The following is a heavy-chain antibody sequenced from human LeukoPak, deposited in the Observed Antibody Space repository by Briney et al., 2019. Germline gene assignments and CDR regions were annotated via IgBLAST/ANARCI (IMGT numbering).Heavy chain of an antibody. V-gene: IGHV3-23*01. CDR1: GFTFSSYA. CDR3: ARAKIAAAGTGAFDV. CDR2: FSATDGSA. D-gene: IGHD6-13*01. J-gene: IGHJ3*01. Sequence: GGSLRLACAPSGFTFSSYAMTWVRQAPGKGLEWVSAFSATDGSAQYAESVEGRFTISRDNSKNTLFLQMNSLGAEDTAVYYCARAKIAAAGTGAFDVWAQGTLVTVSS.